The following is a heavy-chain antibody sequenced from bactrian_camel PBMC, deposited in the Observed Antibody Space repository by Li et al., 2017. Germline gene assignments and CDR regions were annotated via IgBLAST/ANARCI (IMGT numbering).Heavy chain of an antibody. CDR3: AAAKGLPDLLRGGYLSARSYNY. CDR2: IESEGTT. Sequence: HVQLVESGGGSVQTGGSLRLSCAISGQTFSRYCMAWFRQAPGKEREGVAAIESEGTTTYADSVKGRFTISHDNAKNTLYLQMNSLKPEDTAIYYCAAAKGLPDLLRGGYLSARSYNYWGRGTQVTVS. CDR1: GQTFSRYC. J-gene: IGHJ4*01. D-gene: IGHD3*01. V-gene: IGHV3S53*01.